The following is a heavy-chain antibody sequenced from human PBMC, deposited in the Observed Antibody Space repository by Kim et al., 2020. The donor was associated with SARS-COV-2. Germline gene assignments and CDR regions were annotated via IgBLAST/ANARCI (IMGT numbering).Heavy chain of an antibody. D-gene: IGHD3-3*01. CDR2: ISSSSSYI. CDR3: ARGGYDFWSGHVNYYYYGMDV. CDR1: GFTFSSYS. J-gene: IGHJ6*02. V-gene: IGHV3-21*01. Sequence: GGSLRLSCAASGFTFSSYSMNWVRQAPGKGLEWVSSISSSSSYIYYADSVKGRFTISRDNAKNSLYLQMNSLRAEDTAVYYCARGGYDFWSGHVNYYYYGMDVWGQGTTVTVSS.